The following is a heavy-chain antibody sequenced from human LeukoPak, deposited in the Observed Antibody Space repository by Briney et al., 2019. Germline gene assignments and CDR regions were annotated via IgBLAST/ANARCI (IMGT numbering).Heavy chain of an antibody. CDR3: ARAYIRDTYYYDSSGYYDY. D-gene: IGHD3-22*01. Sequence: GESLKISCKGSGYSFTSYWIGWVRQMPGKGLEWMGIIYPGDSDTRYSPSFQGQVTISADKSIGTAYLQWSSLKASDTAMYYCARAYIRDTYYYDSSGYYDYWGQGTLVTVSS. CDR1: GYSFTSYW. J-gene: IGHJ4*02. CDR2: IYPGDSDT. V-gene: IGHV5-51*01.